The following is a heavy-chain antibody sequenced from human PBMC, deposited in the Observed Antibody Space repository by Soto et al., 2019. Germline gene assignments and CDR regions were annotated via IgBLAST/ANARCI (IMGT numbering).Heavy chain of an antibody. CDR3: ARVGRGGDPRSNDY. V-gene: IGHV1-69*02. J-gene: IGHJ4*02. CDR1: GGTFSSYT. CDR2: IIPILGIA. Sequence: QVQLVQSGAEVKKPGSSVKVSCKASGGTFSSYTISWVRQAPGQGLEWMGRIIPILGIANYAQKFQGSVTITADKSTSTAYVELSSLRSEDTAVYYCARVGRGGDPRSNDYWGQGTLVTVSS. D-gene: IGHD2-21*02.